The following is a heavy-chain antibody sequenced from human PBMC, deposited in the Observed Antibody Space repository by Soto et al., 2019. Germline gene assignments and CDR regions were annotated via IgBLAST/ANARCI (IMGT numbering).Heavy chain of an antibody. Sequence: SETLSLTCTVSGGSISSSSYYWGWIRQPPGKGLEWIGSIYYSGSTYYNPSLKSRVTISVDTSKNQFSLKLSSVTAADTAVYYCARGNYDILTDHDAFDIWGQGTMVT. CDR3: ARGNYDILTDHDAFDI. D-gene: IGHD3-9*01. V-gene: IGHV4-39*01. CDR1: GGSISSSSYY. J-gene: IGHJ3*02. CDR2: IYYSGST.